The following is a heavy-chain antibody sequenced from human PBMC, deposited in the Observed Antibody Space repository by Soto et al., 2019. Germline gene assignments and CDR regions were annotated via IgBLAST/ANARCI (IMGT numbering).Heavy chain of an antibody. CDR3: AREEGHDFWSGPLNNY. Sequence: GGSLRLSCAASGFTFDDYAMHWVRQAPGKGLEWVSGISWNSGSIGYADSVKGRFTISRDNAKNSLYLQMNSLRAEDTALYYCAREEGHDFWSGPLNNYWGQGTLVTVSS. V-gene: IGHV3-9*01. CDR2: ISWNSGSI. CDR1: GFTFDDYA. J-gene: IGHJ4*02. D-gene: IGHD3-3*01.